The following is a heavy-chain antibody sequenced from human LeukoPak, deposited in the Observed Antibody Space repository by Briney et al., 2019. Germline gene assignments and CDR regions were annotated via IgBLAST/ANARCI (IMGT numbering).Heavy chain of an antibody. CDR2: ISSSGSTI. J-gene: IGHJ4*02. V-gene: IGHV3-11*01. Sequence: GGSLRLSCAASGFTFSDYYMSWIRQAPGKGLEGVSYISSSGSTIYYADSVKGRFTISRDNAKNSLYLQMNSLRAEDTAVYCCARDVAEGMYYFDYWGQGTLVTVSS. CDR1: GFTFSDYY. CDR3: ARDVAEGMYYFDY. D-gene: IGHD6-19*01.